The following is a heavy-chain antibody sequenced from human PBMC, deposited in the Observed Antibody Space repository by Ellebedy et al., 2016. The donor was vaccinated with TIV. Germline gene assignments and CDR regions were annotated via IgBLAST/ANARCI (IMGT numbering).Heavy chain of an antibody. CDR2: VRSDGITK. V-gene: IGHV3-30*02. CDR3: VKGAFPVPTVMAV. CDR1: GFTASG. Sequence: GGSLRLSCAASGFTASGMHWVRQAPGKGLDWVAFVRSDGITKYYADSAEGRFTISRDDSKNTLYLQMNSLRVDDTAVYYCVKGAFPVPTVMAVWGQGTTVIVSS. J-gene: IGHJ6*02. D-gene: IGHD4-17*01.